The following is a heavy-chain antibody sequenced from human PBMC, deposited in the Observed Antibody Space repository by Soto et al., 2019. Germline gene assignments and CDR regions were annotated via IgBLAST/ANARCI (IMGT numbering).Heavy chain of an antibody. Sequence: KASETLSLTCTVSGGSISNSTYYWAWIRQPPGKGLEWIGSIYSSGGTSYNPSLKSRVTISVGWSKNHFSLKLTSVTAADTAVYFCARHPEYLDWPQNWFDPWGQGTLVTVSS. J-gene: IGHJ5*02. D-gene: IGHD3-9*01. CDR2: IYSSGGT. V-gene: IGHV4-39*01. CDR3: ARHPEYLDWPQNWFDP. CDR1: GGSISNSTYY.